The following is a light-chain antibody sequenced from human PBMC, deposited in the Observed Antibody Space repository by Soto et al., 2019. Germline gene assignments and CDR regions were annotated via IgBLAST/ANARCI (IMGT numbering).Light chain of an antibody. Sequence: AIQMTQSPSSLSASVGDRVTITCRASQDIPNELGWYQQRPGKAPNLLIYAASTLHTGVPARFSGSGSGTYFTLTINGLQHDDFATYYCLQDYNYPRTFGRGTKVEV. CDR3: LQDYNYPRT. J-gene: IGKJ1*01. V-gene: IGKV1-6*01. CDR1: QDIPNE. CDR2: AAS.